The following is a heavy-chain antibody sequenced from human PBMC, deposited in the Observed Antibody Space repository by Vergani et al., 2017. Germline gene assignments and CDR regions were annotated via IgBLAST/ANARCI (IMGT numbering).Heavy chain of an antibody. D-gene: IGHD3-10*01. Sequence: QVQLQESGPGLVKPSETLTLTCDVSDSSIMTNPYWGWFRQSPGKGLEWIGCIHHSGDTRYNSSLKSRVSISIVSSSKFSLSLTSVSAADTAIYYCARHRGSGGLFPSSYFYGMDVWGHGTTVTVSS. CDR3: ARHRGSGGLFPSSYFYGMDV. V-gene: IGHV4-38-2*01. CDR2: IHHSGDT. CDR1: DSSIMTNPY. J-gene: IGHJ6*02.